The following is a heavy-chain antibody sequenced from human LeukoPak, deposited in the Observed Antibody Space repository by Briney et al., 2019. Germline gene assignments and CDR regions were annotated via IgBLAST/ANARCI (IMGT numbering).Heavy chain of an antibody. J-gene: IGHJ4*02. CDR1: GGSIRSSNYY. Sequence: SETLSLTCTVSGGSIRSSNYYWSWIRQPPGKGLEWIGEINHSGSTNYNPSLKSRVTISVDTSKNQFSLKLSSVTAADTAVYYCARGFTLGYWGQGTLVTVSS. CDR3: ARGFTLGY. D-gene: IGHD3-16*01. V-gene: IGHV4-39*07. CDR2: INHSGST.